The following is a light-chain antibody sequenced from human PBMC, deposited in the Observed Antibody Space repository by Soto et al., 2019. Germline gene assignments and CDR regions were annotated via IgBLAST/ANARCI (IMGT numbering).Light chain of an antibody. Sequence: QSALTQPASVSGSPGQSITISCTGTSSDVGTYNYVSWYQQHPGKAPKLMILEVRTRPSGVSNRFSASKSGNTASLTISGLQAEDEADYYCSSYTSTSTYVFGTGTKLTVL. CDR3: SSYTSTSTYV. J-gene: IGLJ1*01. V-gene: IGLV2-14*01. CDR1: SSDVGTYNY. CDR2: EVR.